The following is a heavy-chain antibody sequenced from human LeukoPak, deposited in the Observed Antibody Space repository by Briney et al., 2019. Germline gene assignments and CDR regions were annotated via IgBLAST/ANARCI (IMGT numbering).Heavy chain of an antibody. CDR2: ISGSGGST. J-gene: IGHJ4*02. Sequence: GGSLRLSCAASGFTFSSYAMSWVRQAPGKGLERVSAISGSGGSTYYADSVKGRFTISRDNSKNTLYLQMNSLRAEDTAVYYCAKDPDDSSGYFYWGQGTLVTVSS. CDR1: GFTFSSYA. V-gene: IGHV3-23*01. D-gene: IGHD3-22*01. CDR3: AKDPDDSSGYFY.